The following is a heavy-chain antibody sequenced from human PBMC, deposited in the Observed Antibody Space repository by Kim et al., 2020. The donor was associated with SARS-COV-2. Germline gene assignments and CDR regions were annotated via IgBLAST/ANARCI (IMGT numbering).Heavy chain of an antibody. V-gene: IGHV3-11*06. CDR2: ITSTSYT. J-gene: IGHJ6*02. D-gene: IGHD6-13*01. CDR1: GFTFSDYY. Sequence: GGSLRLSCAASGFTFSDYYMSWIRQAPGKGLEGVSYITSTSYTNYADSVKGRFTISRDNAKNSLYLQMNGLRAEDTAVYYCAREGGDSSSLDYYYYGMDVWGQGTTVTVSS. CDR3: AREGGDSSSLDYYYYGMDV.